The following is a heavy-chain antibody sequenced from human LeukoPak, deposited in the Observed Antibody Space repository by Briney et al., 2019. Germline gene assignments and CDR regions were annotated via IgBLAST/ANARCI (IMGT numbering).Heavy chain of an antibody. CDR2: ISWDGDSA. J-gene: IGHJ4*02. D-gene: IGHD3-10*01. V-gene: IGHV3-43*01. CDR3: ARAPYGSGRAIDY. CDR1: GFPFHDYT. Sequence: GGSLRLSCAASGFPFHDYTMHWVRQPPGRGLEWVSLISWDGDSASYADSVKGRFSISRANTKSSLYLHMNSLRTEDTALYYCARAPYGSGRAIDYWGQGTLVTVSS.